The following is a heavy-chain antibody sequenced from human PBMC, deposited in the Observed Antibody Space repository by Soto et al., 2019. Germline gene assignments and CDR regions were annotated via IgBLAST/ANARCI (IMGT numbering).Heavy chain of an antibody. CDR2: INHSGST. D-gene: IGHD3-9*01. CDR3: ARGAALYYDILTGYYREYYYYRMDV. Sequence: KTSETLSLTCAVYGGSFSGYYWSWIRQPPGKXLEWIGEINHSGSTNYNPSLKSRVTISVDTSKNQFSLKLSSVTAADTAVYYCARGAALYYDILTGYYREYYYYRMDVWGQGTTVTVSS. J-gene: IGHJ6*02. V-gene: IGHV4-34*01. CDR1: GGSFSGYY.